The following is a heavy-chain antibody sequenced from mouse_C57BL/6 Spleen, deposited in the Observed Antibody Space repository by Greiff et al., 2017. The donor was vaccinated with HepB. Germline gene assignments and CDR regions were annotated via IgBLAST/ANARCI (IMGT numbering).Heavy chain of an antibody. D-gene: IGHD1-1*01. V-gene: IGHV1-53*01. J-gene: IGHJ2*01. CDR3: AREVLWYYVSSYPYYFDY. CDR2: INPSNGGT. Sequence: QVQLQQPGTELVKPGASVKLSCKASGYTFTSYWMHWVKQRPGQGLEWIGNINPSNGGTNYNEKFKSKATLTVDKSSSTAYMQISSMTSEDSAVYYCAREVLWYYVSSYPYYFDYWGQGTTLTVSS. CDR1: GYTFTSYW.